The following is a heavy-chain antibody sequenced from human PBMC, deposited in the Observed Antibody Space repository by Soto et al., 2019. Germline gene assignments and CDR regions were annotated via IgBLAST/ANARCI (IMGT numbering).Heavy chain of an antibody. J-gene: IGHJ4*02. CDR2: ISGSGGST. CDR3: AKGTTRGYSYGYVDY. Sequence: PGGSLRLSCAASGFTFSSYAMSWVRQAPGKGLEWVSAISGSGGSTYYADSVKGRFTISRDNAKNVLYLQMNYLGPEDTAFFYCAKGTTRGYSYGYVDYWGQGTLVTVSS. CDR1: GFTFSSYA. D-gene: IGHD5-18*01. V-gene: IGHV3-23*01.